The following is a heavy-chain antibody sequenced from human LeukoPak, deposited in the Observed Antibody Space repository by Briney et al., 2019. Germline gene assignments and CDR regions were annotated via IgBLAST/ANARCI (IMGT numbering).Heavy chain of an antibody. J-gene: IGHJ4*02. CDR3: ARSPLWFGELSY. D-gene: IGHD3-10*01. Sequence: GGSLRLSCAASGFTFSSYAMSWVRQAPGKGLEWVSAISGSGGSTYYADSVKGRFTISRDNSKNTLYLQMNSLRAEDTAVYYCARSPLWFGELSYWGQGTLVTVSS. V-gene: IGHV3-23*01. CDR1: GFTFSSYA. CDR2: ISGSGGST.